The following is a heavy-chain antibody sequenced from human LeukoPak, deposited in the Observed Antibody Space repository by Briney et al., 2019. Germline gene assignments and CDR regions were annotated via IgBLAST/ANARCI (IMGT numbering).Heavy chain of an antibody. CDR2: INSDVTST. V-gene: IGHV3-74*03. CDR1: GFTFSNYW. J-gene: IGHJ4*02. CDR3: ARVPSL. Sequence: RGSLRLSCAASGFTFSNYWMHWVRQAPGKGLVWVSRINSDVTSTTYADSVKGRFTISRDTAKNALYLQMNSLRAEDTAVYYCARVPSLWGQGTLVTVSS.